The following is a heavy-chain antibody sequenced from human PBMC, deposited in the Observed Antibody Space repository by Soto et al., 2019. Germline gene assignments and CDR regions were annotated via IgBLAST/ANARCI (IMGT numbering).Heavy chain of an antibody. CDR3: ASGHAWEVLLGY. Sequence: LSLTCTVSGASINSGGYYWSWIRQLPGKGLEWIGYIYFSGSTYYNPSLESRVTISLDTSQNQFSLKLSSVTAADTAVYYCASGHAWEVLLGYWGQGNLVTVSS. CDR2: IYFSGST. CDR1: GASINSGGYY. V-gene: IGHV4-31*03. D-gene: IGHD1-26*01. J-gene: IGHJ4*02.